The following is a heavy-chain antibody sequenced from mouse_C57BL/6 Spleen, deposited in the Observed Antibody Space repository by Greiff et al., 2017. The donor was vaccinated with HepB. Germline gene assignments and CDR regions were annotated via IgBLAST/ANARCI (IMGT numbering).Heavy chain of an antibody. D-gene: IGHD1-1*01. J-gene: IGHJ4*01. CDR3: ARAYYYGSSYAMDY. CDR1: GFTFCDYG. CDR2: ISSGSSTI. V-gene: IGHV5-17*01. Sequence: EVMLVESGGGLVKPGGSLKLSCAASGFTFCDYGMHWVRQAPEKGLEWVAYISSGSSTIYYADTVKGRFTISRDNAKNTLFLQMTSLRSEDTAMYYCARAYYYGSSYAMDYWGQGTSVTVSS.